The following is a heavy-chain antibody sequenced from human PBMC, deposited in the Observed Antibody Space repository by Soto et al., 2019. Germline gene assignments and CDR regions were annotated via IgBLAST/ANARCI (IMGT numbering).Heavy chain of an antibody. Sequence: EVQLLESGGGLVQPGGSLRLSCAASGFTFSSYAMSWVRQAPGKGLEWVSAISGSGGSTYHADSVKGRFTISRDNSKNTLYLQMNSLRAEDTAVYYSAKTTTYSSGWYYFDFWGQGTLVTVSS. J-gene: IGHJ4*02. V-gene: IGHV3-23*01. CDR2: ISGSGGST. D-gene: IGHD6-19*01. CDR3: AKTTTYSSGWYYFDF. CDR1: GFTFSSYA.